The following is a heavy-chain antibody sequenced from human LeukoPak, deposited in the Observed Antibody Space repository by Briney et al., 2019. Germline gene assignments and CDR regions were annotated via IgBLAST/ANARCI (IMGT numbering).Heavy chain of an antibody. CDR2: INHSGST. CDR1: GGSFSGYY. V-gene: IGHV4-34*01. CDR3: AGRNYYGSGSQDY. D-gene: IGHD3-10*01. J-gene: IGHJ4*02. Sequence: PSETLSLTCAVYGGSFSGYYWSWIRQPPGKGLEWIGEINHSGSTNYNPSLKSRVTISVDTSKNQFSLKLSSVTAADTAVYYCAGRNYYGSGSQDYWGQGTLVTVSS.